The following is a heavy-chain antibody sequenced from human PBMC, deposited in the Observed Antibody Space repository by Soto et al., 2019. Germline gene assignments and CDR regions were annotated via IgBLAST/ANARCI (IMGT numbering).Heavy chain of an antibody. CDR1: GFTFNNYW. CDR3: TGDIIAALGTIRWFDP. CDR2: IGGDGSGP. Sequence: EVQLVESGGGFVQPGGSLRLSCVAAGFTFNNYWMHWVREVPGKGLVWVSRIGGDGSGPAYADSVEGRFTILRDNAKNTLYVQMNSLRIEDTAVDYGTGDIIAALGTIRWFDPWGQGTLVTVSS. J-gene: IGHJ5*02. V-gene: IGHV3-74*03. D-gene: IGHD6-25*01.